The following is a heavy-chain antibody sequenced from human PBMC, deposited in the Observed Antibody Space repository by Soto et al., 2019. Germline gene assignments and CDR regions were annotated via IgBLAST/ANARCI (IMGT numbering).Heavy chain of an antibody. V-gene: IGHV3-23*01. J-gene: IGHJ1*01. CDR3: AKDPNDSSGFTTSEYFQH. D-gene: IGHD3-22*01. CDR2: ISGSGGST. CDR1: YA. Sequence: YAMSWVRQAPGKGLEWVSAISGSGGSTYYADSVKGRFTISRDNSKNTLYLQMNSLRAEDTAVYYCAKDPNDSSGFTTSEYFQHWGQGTLVTVSS.